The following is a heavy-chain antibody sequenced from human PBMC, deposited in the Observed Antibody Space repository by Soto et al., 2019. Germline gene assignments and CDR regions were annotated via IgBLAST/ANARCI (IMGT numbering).Heavy chain of an antibody. Sequence: SETLSLTCAVYGGSFSGYYWSWIRRPPGKGLEWIGEINHSGSTNYNPSLKSRVTISVDTSKNQFSLKLSSVTAADTAVYYCAREHPDIVVVPAAPKSLCCPDYWGRGTLVTVSS. CDR1: GGSFSGYY. CDR3: AREHPDIVVVPAAPKSLCCPDY. V-gene: IGHV4-34*01. CDR2: INHSGST. J-gene: IGHJ4*02. D-gene: IGHD2-2*01.